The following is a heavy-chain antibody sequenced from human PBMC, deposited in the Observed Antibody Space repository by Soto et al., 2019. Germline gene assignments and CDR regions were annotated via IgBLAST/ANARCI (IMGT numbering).Heavy chain of an antibody. CDR3: AREGSGYNL. J-gene: IGHJ1*01. CDR2: IIPVFGRP. D-gene: IGHD5-12*01. CDR1: GGSFSSFG. V-gene: IGHV1-69*13. Sequence: SVKVSCKASGGSFSSFGISWVRQAPGQGLEWMGGIIPVFGRPNYAQRFRGRLTITADESTNTVYLELIDLRSEDTAVYYCAREGSGYNLWGQGTQVNVS.